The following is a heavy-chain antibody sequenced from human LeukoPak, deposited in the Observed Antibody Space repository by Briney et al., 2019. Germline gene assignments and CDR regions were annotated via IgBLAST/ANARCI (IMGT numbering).Heavy chain of an antibody. CDR2: IYYSGST. D-gene: IGHD3-10*01. V-gene: IGHV4-59*01. CDR1: GGSISSYY. CDR3: ARETSQKGTHYMDV. Sequence: SETLSLTCTVSGGSISSYYWSWIRQPPGKGLEWIGYIYYSGSTNYNPSLKSRVTISVDTSKNQFSLKLSSVTAADTAVYYCARETSQKGTHYMDVWGKGTTVTISS. J-gene: IGHJ6*03.